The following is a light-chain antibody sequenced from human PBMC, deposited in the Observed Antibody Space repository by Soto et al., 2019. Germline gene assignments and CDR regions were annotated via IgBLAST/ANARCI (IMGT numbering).Light chain of an antibody. Sequence: QSVLTQSPSVSGSPGQTVTISCTGTSNDIGSYNRVSWYQQSPGTAPRLMIYEVINRPSGVPDRFSGSKSGNTASLTVSGLQAEDEADYYCTSYTSSSTVVFGGGTKLTVL. CDR1: SNDIGSYNR. V-gene: IGLV2-18*02. CDR3: TSYTSSSTVV. J-gene: IGLJ3*02. CDR2: EVI.